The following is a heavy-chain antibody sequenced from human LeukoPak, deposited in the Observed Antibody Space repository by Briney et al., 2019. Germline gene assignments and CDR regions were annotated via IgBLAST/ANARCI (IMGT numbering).Heavy chain of an antibody. CDR1: GGSISSSSYY. Sequence: SETLSLTCTVSGGSISSSSYYWGWIRQPPGKGLEWIGSIYYSGSTYYNPSLKSRVTISVDTSKNQFSLKLSSVTAADTAVYYCARSITMVRGPPRKGDAFDIWGQGTMVTVSS. D-gene: IGHD3-10*01. CDR3: ARSITMVRGPPRKGDAFDI. J-gene: IGHJ3*02. CDR2: IYYSGST. V-gene: IGHV4-39*07.